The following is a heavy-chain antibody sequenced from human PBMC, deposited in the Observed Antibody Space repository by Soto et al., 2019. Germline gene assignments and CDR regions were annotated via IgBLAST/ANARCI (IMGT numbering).Heavy chain of an antibody. V-gene: IGHV1-18*04. D-gene: IGHD2-15*01. Sequence: QVQLVQSGAEVKKPGASVKVSCKASGYTFTNYGIDWVRQAPGQGLEWMGWISGYNAKTNYAQKLQGRVTMTTDTSTNTAHMELRSLRSDDTAVYYCASEGDIVGLDAFDIWGQGTMVIVSS. J-gene: IGHJ3*02. CDR2: ISGYNAKT. CDR1: GYTFTNYG. CDR3: ASEGDIVGLDAFDI.